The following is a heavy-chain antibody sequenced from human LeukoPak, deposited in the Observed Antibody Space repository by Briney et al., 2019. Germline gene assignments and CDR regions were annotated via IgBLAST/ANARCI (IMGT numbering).Heavy chain of an antibody. Sequence: PSQTLSLTCGVSGDSSSSGSFAWSWIRQPPGKGLEWIGYIHRSGTTHYNPSLKSRVTISADRSKNQFSLRLSSMTAADTAVYYCARANYYYDSSGYYYNYYFDSWGQGALVTVSS. D-gene: IGHD3-22*01. CDR3: ARANYYYDSSGYYYNYYFDS. V-gene: IGHV4-30-2*01. J-gene: IGHJ4*02. CDR2: IHRSGTT. CDR1: GDSSSSGSFA.